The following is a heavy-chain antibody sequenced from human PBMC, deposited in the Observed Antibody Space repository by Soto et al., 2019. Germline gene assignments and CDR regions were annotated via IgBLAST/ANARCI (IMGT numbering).Heavy chain of an antibody. CDR2: ISSSSYI. CDR1: GFTFSSYS. D-gene: IGHD1-26*01. J-gene: IGHJ6*02. Sequence: PGGSLRLSCAASGFTFSSYSMNWVRQAPGKGLEWVSSISSSSYIYYADSVKGRFTISRDNAKNSLYLQMNSLRAEDTAVYYCARALSGSYYYYYYGMDVWGQGTTVTVYS. CDR3: ARALSGSYYYYYYGMDV. V-gene: IGHV3-21*01.